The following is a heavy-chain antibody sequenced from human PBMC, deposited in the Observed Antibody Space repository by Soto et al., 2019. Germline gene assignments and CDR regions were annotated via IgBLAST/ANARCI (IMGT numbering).Heavy chain of an antibody. V-gene: IGHV3-23*01. D-gene: IGHD3-10*01. J-gene: IGHJ4*02. CDR1: GFTFSSYA. CDR3: AKRYYYGSGSPSRDMYFDY. Sequence: GGSLRLSCAASGFTFSSYAMSWVRQAPGKGLEWVSAISGSGGSTYYADSVKGRFTISRDNSKNTLYLQMNSLRAEDTAVYYCAKRYYYGSGSPSRDMYFDYRGQGTLVTVSS. CDR2: ISGSGGST.